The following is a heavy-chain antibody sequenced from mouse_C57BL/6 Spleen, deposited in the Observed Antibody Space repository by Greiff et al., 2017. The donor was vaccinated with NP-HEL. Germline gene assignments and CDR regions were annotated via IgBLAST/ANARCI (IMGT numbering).Heavy chain of an antibody. V-gene: IGHV3-6*01. J-gene: IGHJ4*01. D-gene: IGHD6-1*01. CDR2: ISYDGSN. Sequence: EVQVVESGPGLVKPSQSLSLTCSVTGYSITSGYYWNWIRQFPGNKLEWMGYISYDGSNNYNPSLKNRISITRDTSKNQFFLKLNSVTTEDTATYYCARDHKSYAMDYWGQGTSVTVSS. CDR1: GYSITSGYY. CDR3: ARDHKSYAMDY.